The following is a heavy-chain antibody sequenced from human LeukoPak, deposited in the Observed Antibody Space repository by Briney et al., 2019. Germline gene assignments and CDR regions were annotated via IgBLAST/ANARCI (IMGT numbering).Heavy chain of an antibody. V-gene: IGHV3-53*01. CDR1: GFTVRSNY. CDR2: IYSGGTT. J-gene: IGHJ4*02. Sequence: GGSLRLSCAASGFTVRSNYMSWVRQAPGRGLEWVSVIYSGGTTYYADSVKGRFTISRDNSNDTLYLHMNSLRAEDTAIYYCARATQNRIPFDYWGQGTLVTVSS. CDR3: ARATQNRIPFDY. D-gene: IGHD2-21*01.